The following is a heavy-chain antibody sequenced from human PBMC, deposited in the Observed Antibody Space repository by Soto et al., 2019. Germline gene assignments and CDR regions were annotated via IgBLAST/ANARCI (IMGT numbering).Heavy chain of an antibody. D-gene: IGHD4-17*01. J-gene: IGHJ3*02. CDR1: GFTFSSYG. CDR3: ASAYTVTTIHGAFDI. Sequence: QVQLVESGGGVVQPGRSLRLSCAASGFTFSSYGMHWVRQAPGKGLEWVAVIWYDGSNKYYADSVKGRFTISRDNSKNTLYLPMNSLRAEDTAVYYCASAYTVTTIHGAFDIWGQGTMVTVSS. CDR2: IWYDGSNK. V-gene: IGHV3-33*01.